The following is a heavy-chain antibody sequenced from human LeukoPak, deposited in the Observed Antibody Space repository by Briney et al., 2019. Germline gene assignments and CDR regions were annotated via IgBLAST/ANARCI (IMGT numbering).Heavy chain of an antibody. CDR2: VLDSGAT. J-gene: IGHJ3*02. CDR3: VRDAQAGSGSTPPDAFDI. CDR1: GGSFSGYY. D-gene: IGHD3-10*01. Sequence: SETLSLTCAVYGGSFSGYYRSWIRQPPGQGLEWIGYVLDSGATSYNPSLRSRLTLSVDMSKNQFFLKLTSVTAADTAIYYCVRDAQAGSGSTPPDAFDIWSQGTLVTVSS. V-gene: IGHV4-59*01.